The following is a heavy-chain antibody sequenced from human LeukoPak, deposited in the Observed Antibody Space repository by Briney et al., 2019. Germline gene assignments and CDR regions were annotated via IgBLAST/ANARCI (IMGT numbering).Heavy chain of an antibody. Sequence: EPSETLSLTCTVSGGSISSYYWSWIRQPPGKGLEWMGYIFYSGSTNYKPSLKSRVTISVDTSKNQFSLKLSSVTAADTAVYYCAKGPYCGSDCYYDYWGQGTLVTVSS. CDR2: IFYSGST. CDR3: AKGPYCGSDCYYDY. CDR1: GGSISSYY. V-gene: IGHV4-59*01. J-gene: IGHJ4*02. D-gene: IGHD2-21*02.